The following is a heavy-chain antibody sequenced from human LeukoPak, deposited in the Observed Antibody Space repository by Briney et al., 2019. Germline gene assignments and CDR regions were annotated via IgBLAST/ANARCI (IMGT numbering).Heavy chain of an antibody. CDR3: ARIPVAGNLIDY. V-gene: IGHV1-2*02. CDR1: GYTFTGYY. Sequence: VSVKVSCKASGYTFTGYYMHWVRQAPGQGLEWMGWINPNSGGTNYAQKFQGRVTMTRDTSISTAYMELSRLRSDDTAVYYCARIPVAGNLIDYWGQGTLVTVSS. J-gene: IGHJ4*02. CDR2: INPNSGGT. D-gene: IGHD6-19*01.